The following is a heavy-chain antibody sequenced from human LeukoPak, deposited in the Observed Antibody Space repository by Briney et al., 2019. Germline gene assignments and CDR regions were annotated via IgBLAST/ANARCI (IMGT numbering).Heavy chain of an antibody. CDR3: ARSPIAAAGPEGAFDI. CDR1: GGSISSYY. CDR2: IYTSGST. Sequence: SETLSLTCTVSGGSISSYYWSWIRQPAGKGLEWIGRIYTSGSTNYTPSLKSRVTMSVYTSKNQFSLKLSSVTAADTAVYYCARSPIAAAGPEGAFDIWGQGTMVTVSS. D-gene: IGHD6-13*01. V-gene: IGHV4-4*07. J-gene: IGHJ3*02.